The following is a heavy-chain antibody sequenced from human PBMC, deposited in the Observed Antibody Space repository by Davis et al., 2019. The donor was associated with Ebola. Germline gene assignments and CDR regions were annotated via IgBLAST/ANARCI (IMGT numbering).Heavy chain of an antibody. Sequence: MPSETLSLTCTVSGGSISSYYWSWIRQPPGKGLEWIGYIYYSGSTNYNPSLKSRVTISVDTSKNQFSLKLSSVTAADTAVYYCATTKYYYDSSGYPYWYFDLWGRGTLVTVSS. CDR1: GGSISSYY. CDR2: IYYSGST. J-gene: IGHJ2*01. CDR3: ATTKYYYDSSGYPYWYFDL. D-gene: IGHD3-22*01. V-gene: IGHV4-59*08.